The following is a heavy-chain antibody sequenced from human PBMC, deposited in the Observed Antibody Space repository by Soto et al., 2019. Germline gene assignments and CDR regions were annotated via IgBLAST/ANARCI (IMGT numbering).Heavy chain of an antibody. CDR1: GFSFSSYG. J-gene: IGHJ4*02. D-gene: IGHD3-16*01. Sequence: QVQLVESGGGVVQPGGSLRLSCAASGFSFSSYGLHWVSQAPGKGLEWVAVVSNEGSIQYYADYVKGRFTISRDNSENTVFLQINSLRSEDTAVYYCAKEGGTLGTSASYGFDYWGQGSRVTVSS. CDR3: AKEGGTLGTSASYGFDY. V-gene: IGHV3-30*18. CDR2: VSNEGSIQ.